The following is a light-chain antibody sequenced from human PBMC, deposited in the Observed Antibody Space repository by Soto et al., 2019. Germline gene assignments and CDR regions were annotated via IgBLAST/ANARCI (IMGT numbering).Light chain of an antibody. CDR2: DAS. V-gene: IGKV1-5*01. J-gene: IGKJ1*01. CDR1: QTISNW. Sequence: DIHMTHSPSTLSASFGDRVTVTCRASQTISNWLAWYQQKPGKAPKVLIYDASTLDGGVPSRFSGRRSGTDFTLTISSLQPSDFTTYYCQQYGTYLWTFGQGTKV. CDR3: QQYGTYLWT.